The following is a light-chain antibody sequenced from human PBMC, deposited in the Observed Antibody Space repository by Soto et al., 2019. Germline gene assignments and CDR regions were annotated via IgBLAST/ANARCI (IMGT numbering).Light chain of an antibody. CDR1: QDISSW. Sequence: DIQMTQSPPSVSASVGDRVTITCRASQDISSWVAWYQQKPGKAPKLLISAASSLQSGVPRRFSGSGSGTDFTLIISSLQPEDFATYFCQQGDSFPFTFGGGTKV. CDR2: AAS. CDR3: QQGDSFPFT. V-gene: IGKV1-12*01. J-gene: IGKJ4*01.